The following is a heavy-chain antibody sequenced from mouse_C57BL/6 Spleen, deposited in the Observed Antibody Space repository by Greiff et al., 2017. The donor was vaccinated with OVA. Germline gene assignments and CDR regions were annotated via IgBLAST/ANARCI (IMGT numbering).Heavy chain of an antibody. CDR1: GFTFTDYY. J-gene: IGHJ4*01. CDR3: ARYREYYAMDY. Sequence: EVHLVESGGGLVQPGGSLSLSCAASGFTFTDYYMSWVRQPPGKALEWLGFIRNKANGYTTEYSASVKGRFTISRDNSQSILYLQMNALRAEDSATYYCARYREYYAMDYWGQGTSVTVSS. V-gene: IGHV7-3*01. CDR2: IRNKANGYTT.